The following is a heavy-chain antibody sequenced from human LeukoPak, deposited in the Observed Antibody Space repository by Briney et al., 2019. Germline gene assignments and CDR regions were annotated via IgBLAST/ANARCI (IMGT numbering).Heavy chain of an antibody. CDR2: IDYAGNT. CDR1: GGTIDTYT. CDR3: AREPTFGGVISAFDI. Sequence: SETLSLTCTVSGGTIDTYTWSWIRQPPGKGLEWIGYIDYAGNTNYNPSLKSRVSMSVDTSKNQFSLKLSSVTAADTAVYYCAREPTFGGVISAFDIWGQGTMVTVSS. V-gene: IGHV4-59*12. D-gene: IGHD3-16*01. J-gene: IGHJ3*02.